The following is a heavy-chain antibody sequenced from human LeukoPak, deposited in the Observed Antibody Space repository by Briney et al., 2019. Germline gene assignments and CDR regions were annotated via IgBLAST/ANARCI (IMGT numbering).Heavy chain of an antibody. V-gene: IGHV3-30*03. CDR3: ARAQGDYGDYAFDY. CDR2: ISYDGSNK. CDR1: GFTFSRYG. Sequence: PGGSLRLSCAASGFTFSRYGMHWVRQAPGKGLEWVAVISYDGSNKYYADSVKGRFTISRDNAKNSLYLQMNSLRAEDTAVYYCARAQGDYGDYAFDYWGQGTLVTVSS. D-gene: IGHD4-17*01. J-gene: IGHJ4*02.